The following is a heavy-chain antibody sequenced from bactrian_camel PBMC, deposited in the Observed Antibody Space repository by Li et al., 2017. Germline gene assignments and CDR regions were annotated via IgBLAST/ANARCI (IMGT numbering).Heavy chain of an antibody. CDR3: AAALAFVGGYCDLTTKVFPY. J-gene: IGHJ4*01. CDR2: IRDDGTT. Sequence: HVQLVESGGGSVQAGGSLTLSCTTSASTSDMYCMAWFRQAPGKERERVAAIRDDGTTTYADPVKGRFTISKDSAQNTLYLQMDSLKPEDTANYQCAAALAFVGGYCDLTTKVFPYWGQGTQVTVSS. D-gene: IGHD2*01. CDR1: ASTSDMYC. V-gene: IGHV3S53*01.